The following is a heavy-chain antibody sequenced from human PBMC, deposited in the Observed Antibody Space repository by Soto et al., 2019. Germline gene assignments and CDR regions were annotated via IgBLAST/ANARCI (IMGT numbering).Heavy chain of an antibody. CDR3: VRMASSGTLNWFDP. J-gene: IGHJ5*02. CDR1: GYTFTGYY. CDR2: MNPNSGNT. V-gene: IGHV1-8*02. Sequence: ASVKVSCKASGYTFTGYYISCVRQATGQGLEWMGWMNPNSGNTGYALKFQGRVSMTRNTSIYTVYLELSSLASDDTAVYYCVRMASSGTLNWFDPWGQGTLVTVSS. D-gene: IGHD1-1*01.